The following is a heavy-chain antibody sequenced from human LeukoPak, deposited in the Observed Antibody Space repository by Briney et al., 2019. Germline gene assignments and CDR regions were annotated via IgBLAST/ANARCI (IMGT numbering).Heavy chain of an antibody. CDR3: ARDVNGAFTRSWFDP. CDR1: GDIVSSNNAA. J-gene: IGHJ5*02. V-gene: IGHV6-1*01. D-gene: IGHD4-17*01. Sequence: SQTLSLTCALSGDIVSSNNAAWVWIRQSPSRGLEWLGRTYYRSKLYHDYAGAVKSRISFNPDTSKNQFFLQLNSVTPEDTAVYYCARDVNGAFTRSWFDPWGQGTRVTVS. CDR2: TYYRSKLYH.